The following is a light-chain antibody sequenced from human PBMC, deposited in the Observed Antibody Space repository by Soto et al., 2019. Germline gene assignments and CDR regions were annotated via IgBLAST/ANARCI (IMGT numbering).Light chain of an antibody. CDR3: QQRSNWPLT. V-gene: IGKV3-11*01. CDR1: QSVSSY. J-gene: IGKJ4*01. Sequence: EIVLTQSPATLSLSPGERATLSCRASQSVSSYLAWYQQKPGQAPRLLIYDASNRATGIPARISRSGSGTDFTLTISSLEPEDFAVYYCQQRSNWPLTFGGGTKVEIK. CDR2: DAS.